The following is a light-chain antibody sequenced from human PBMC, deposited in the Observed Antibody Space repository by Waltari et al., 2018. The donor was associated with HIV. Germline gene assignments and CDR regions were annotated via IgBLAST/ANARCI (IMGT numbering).Light chain of an antibody. J-gene: IGLJ2*01. V-gene: IGLV2-8*01. CDR3: SSYAPTNKFYVL. CDR1: SSDIGGYNY. CDR2: EVT. Sequence: QSALTQPPSASGSPGQSVTMSCTGTSSDIGGYNYVSWYQQHPGKAPKLIMTEVTKRPSGFPDRFSGSKSGNTASLTVSGLQAEDEAHYYCSSYAPTNKFYVLFGGGTTLTVL.